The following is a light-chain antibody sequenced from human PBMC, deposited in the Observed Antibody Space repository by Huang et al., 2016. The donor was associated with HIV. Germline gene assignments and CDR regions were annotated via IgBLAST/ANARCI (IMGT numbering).Light chain of an antibody. V-gene: IGKV1-27*01. CDR3: QKYNSAPYT. CDR2: AES. Sequence: DIQMTQSPSSLSASVGDIVTIPCWASQGISNYLAWYQKRPGKVPKRLSYAESTLQSGVPTRFSGSGSGIDCTLTISSLQPEDVATYYCQKYNSAPYTFGQGTKLEIK. CDR1: QGISNY. J-gene: IGKJ2*01.